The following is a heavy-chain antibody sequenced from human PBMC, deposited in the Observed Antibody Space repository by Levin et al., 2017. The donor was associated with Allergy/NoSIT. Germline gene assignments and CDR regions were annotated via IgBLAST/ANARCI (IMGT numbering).Heavy chain of an antibody. CDR1: GFTYSTYA. CDR2: ISGSGGNT. CDR3: AKASGYSYAGGDY. D-gene: IGHD5-18*01. Sequence: GGSLRLSCAASGFTYSTYAMSWVRQAPGKGLEWVSGISGSGGNTYYADSVKGRFTISRDNSKNTLYLQMNSLRAEDTAVYYCAKASGYSYAGGDYWGQGTLVTVSS. V-gene: IGHV3-23*01. J-gene: IGHJ4*02.